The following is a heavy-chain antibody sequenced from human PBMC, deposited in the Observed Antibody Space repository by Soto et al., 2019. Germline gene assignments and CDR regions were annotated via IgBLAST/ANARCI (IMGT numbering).Heavy chain of an antibody. J-gene: IGHJ6*02. CDR1: GFTFSGHW. Sequence: PGGSLRLSCAASGFTFSGHWMSWVRQAPGMGLEWVSGISGDSGSTYNADSVKGRFTISRDNSKNTLYLQMNSLRAEDSAIYYCVKEQVPAFIYYYYGMDVWGQGTTVTVSS. CDR2: ISGDSGST. CDR3: VKEQVPAFIYYYYGMDV. V-gene: IGHV3-23*01. D-gene: IGHD2-2*01.